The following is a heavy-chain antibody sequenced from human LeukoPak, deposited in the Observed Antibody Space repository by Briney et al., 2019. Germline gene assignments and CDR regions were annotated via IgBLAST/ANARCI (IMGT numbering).Heavy chain of an antibody. CDR1: GYTFTSYA. Sequence: ASVKVSCKASGYTFTSYAMNWVRQAPGQGLEWMGWINTNTGNPTYAQGFTGRFVFSLDTSVSTAYLQISSLKAEDAAVYYCARRPYCTNGVCYGELGFDPWGQGTLVTVSS. CDR3: ARRPYCTNGVCYGELGFDP. J-gene: IGHJ5*02. D-gene: IGHD2-8*01. CDR2: INTNTGNP. V-gene: IGHV7-4-1*02.